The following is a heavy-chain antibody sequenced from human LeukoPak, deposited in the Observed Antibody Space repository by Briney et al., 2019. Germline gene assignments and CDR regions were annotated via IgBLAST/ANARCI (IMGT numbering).Heavy chain of an antibody. D-gene: IGHD2-8*02. CDR3: AKLTTGLFEDF. V-gene: IGHV3-23*01. CDR2: IRASDSNT. Sequence: GGSLRLSCAATGFTLISYSMTWVRQAPGKGLEWVSAIRASDSNTFYADSVRGRFTISRDSSKNTLYLQMNDLRDEDTGVYYCAKLTTGLFEDFWGQGTLVTVSS. J-gene: IGHJ4*02. CDR1: GFTLISYS.